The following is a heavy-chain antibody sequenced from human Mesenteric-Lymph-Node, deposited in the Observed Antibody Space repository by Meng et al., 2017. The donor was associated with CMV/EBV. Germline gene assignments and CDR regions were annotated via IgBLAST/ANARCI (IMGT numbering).Heavy chain of an antibody. CDR3: AKPGAPVDY. J-gene: IGHJ4*02. CDR1: GYSISSGYY. V-gene: IGHV4-38-2*02. Sequence: SETLSLTCTVSGYSISSGYYWGWIRQPPGKGLEWIGSMYHSGSTYYNPSLKSRVTISVDTSKNQFSLKLSSVSAADTAVYYCAKPGAPVDYWGQGTLVTVSS. D-gene: IGHD1-14*01. CDR2: MYHSGST.